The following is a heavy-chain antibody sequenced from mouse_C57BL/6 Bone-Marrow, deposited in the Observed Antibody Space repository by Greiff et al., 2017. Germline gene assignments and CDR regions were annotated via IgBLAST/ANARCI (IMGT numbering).Heavy chain of an antibody. CDR1: GYAFTNYL. D-gene: IGHD1-1*01. J-gene: IGHJ3*01. CDR2: INPGSGGT. CDR3: ARLNYGSSYASFAY. Sequence: QVQLQQSGAELVRPGTSVKVSCKASGYAFTNYLIEWVKQRPGQGLEWIGVINPGSGGTNYNEKFKGKATRTADKSSSTAYMQLSSLTSEDSAVYFCARLNYGSSYASFAYWGQGTLVTVSA. V-gene: IGHV1-54*01.